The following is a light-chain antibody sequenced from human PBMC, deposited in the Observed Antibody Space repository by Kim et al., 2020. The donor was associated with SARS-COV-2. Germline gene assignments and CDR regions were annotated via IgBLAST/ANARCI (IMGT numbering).Light chain of an antibody. J-gene: IGKJ2*01. CDR3: QQYSHWPPYT. CDR2: GAS. CDR1: QTVDSN. Sequence: EIVMTRSPATLSVSPGERVTLSCRASQTVDSNLAWYQQKPGQAPRLLIYGASTRATDIPARFSGSGSGTEFTLIISSLQSEDFAVYYCQQYSHWPPYTFGQGTKVDIK. V-gene: IGKV3-15*01.